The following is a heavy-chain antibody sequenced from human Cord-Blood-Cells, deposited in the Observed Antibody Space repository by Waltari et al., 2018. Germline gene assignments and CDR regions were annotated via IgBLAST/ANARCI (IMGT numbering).Heavy chain of an antibody. CDR2: INHSGST. D-gene: IGHD2-2*01. CDR1: VGSFSGYY. J-gene: IGHJ4*02. CDR3: ARGEGYCSSTSCYYFDY. V-gene: IGHV4-34*01. Sequence: QVQLQQWGAGLLKPSETLSLTCAVYVGSFSGYYWSWIRQPPGKGLEWIGEINHSGSTNSTPSLKSRVILSVDTSKNQFSLKLSSVTAADTAVYYCARGEGYCSSTSCYYFDYWGQGTLVTVSS.